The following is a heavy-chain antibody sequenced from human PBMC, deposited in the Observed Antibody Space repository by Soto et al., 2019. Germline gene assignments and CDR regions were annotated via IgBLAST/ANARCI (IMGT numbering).Heavy chain of an antibody. CDR2: IWYDGSNK. V-gene: IGHV3-33*01. Sequence: GGSLRLSCAASGFTFSSYGMHWVRQAPGKGLEWVAVIWYDGSNKYYADSVKGRFTISRDNSENTLYLQMNSLRAEDTAVYYCAGSLYYDILTIDYWGQGTLVTVSS. CDR3: AGSLYYDILTIDY. CDR1: GFTFSSYG. J-gene: IGHJ4*02. D-gene: IGHD3-9*01.